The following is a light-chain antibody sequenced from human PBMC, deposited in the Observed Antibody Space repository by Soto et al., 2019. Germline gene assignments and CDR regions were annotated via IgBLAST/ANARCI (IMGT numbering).Light chain of an antibody. CDR3: QQHGSSVRT. CDR2: GAS. V-gene: IGKV3-20*01. Sequence: EIVLTQSPDTLSLSPGXRATLSCRASQSVSTKSLAWYQQKPGQAPRPLIYGASSRATGTPDRFSGSGSGTDFTLIISRLEPEDFAVYYCQQHGSSVRTFGGGTKADIK. CDR1: QSVSTKS. J-gene: IGKJ4*01.